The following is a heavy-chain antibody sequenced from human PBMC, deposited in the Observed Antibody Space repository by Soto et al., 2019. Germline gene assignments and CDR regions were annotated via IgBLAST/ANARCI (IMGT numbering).Heavy chain of an antibody. J-gene: IGHJ4*02. CDR3: ARETYYYDSSGYHQYYFDY. CDR2: IYYSGST. V-gene: IGHV4-39*07. CDR1: GGSISSSSYY. D-gene: IGHD3-22*01. Sequence: SETLSLTCTVSGGSISSSSYYWGWIRQPPGKGLEWIGSIYYSGSTYYNPSLKSRVTISVDTSKNQFSLKLSSVTAADTAVYYCARETYYYDSSGYHQYYFDYWGQGTLVTVSS.